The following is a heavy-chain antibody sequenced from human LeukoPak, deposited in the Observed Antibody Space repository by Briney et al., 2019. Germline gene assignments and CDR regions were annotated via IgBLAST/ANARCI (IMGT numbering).Heavy chain of an antibody. J-gene: IGHJ4*02. V-gene: IGHV4-4*07. CDR3: ARDRFGDLNYFDY. CDR2: IYTSGST. CDR1: GGSISSYF. D-gene: IGHD3-3*01. Sequence: SETLSLTCTVSGGSISSYFWTWIRQPAGKGLEWIGRIYTSGSTNYNPSLKSRVTISADKSTNQFSLKLSSVTAADTAVYYCARDRFGDLNYFDYWGQGTLVTVSS.